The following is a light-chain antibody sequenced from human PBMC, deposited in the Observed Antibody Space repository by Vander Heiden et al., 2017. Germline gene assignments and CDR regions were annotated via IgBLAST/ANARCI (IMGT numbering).Light chain of an antibody. J-gene: IGLJ3*02. CDR2: EGS. Sequence: QSALTQPASVSGSPGQSITISCTGTSSDVGSYNLVSWYQQHPGKAPKRMIDEGSKRPSGVSNRVSGSKSGNTAALTISGLQAEDEADYYCCSYAGSSTWVFGGGTKLTVL. CDR3: CSYAGSSTWV. V-gene: IGLV2-23*01. CDR1: SSDVGSYNL.